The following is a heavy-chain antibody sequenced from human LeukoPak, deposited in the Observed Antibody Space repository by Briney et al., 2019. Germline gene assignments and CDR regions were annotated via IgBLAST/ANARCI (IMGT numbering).Heavy chain of an antibody. V-gene: IGHV3-23*01. CDR2: ISDSGQSP. CDR1: GFTFRSYA. J-gene: IGHJ4*02. D-gene: IGHD2/OR15-2a*01. CDR3: AKDPGAFPYFFDS. Sequence: PGGSLRLSCTASGFTFRSYAMNWVRQSPGKGLEYVSGISDSGQSPYYAASVRGRFTISRDNSKNTLYLQMNSLKAEDTAVYYCAKDPGAFPYFFDSWGQGTLVIVSS.